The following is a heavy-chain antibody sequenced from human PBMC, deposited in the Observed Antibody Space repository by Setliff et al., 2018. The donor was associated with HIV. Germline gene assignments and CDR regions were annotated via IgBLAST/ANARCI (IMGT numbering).Heavy chain of an antibody. Sequence: LSETLSLTCTVSGGSISSGYYYWGWIRQPPGKGLEWIGSIYYSGSTYYNSSLESRVSISVDTSKNQFSLNLTSVTATDTAFYYCARHRSYPRVYFDYWGQGTLVTVSS. CDR3: ARHRSYPRVYFDY. V-gene: IGHV4-39*01. J-gene: IGHJ4*02. CDR1: GGSISSGYYY. CDR2: IYYSGST.